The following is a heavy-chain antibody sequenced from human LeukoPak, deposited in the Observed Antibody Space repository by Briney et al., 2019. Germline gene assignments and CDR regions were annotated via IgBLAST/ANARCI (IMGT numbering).Heavy chain of an antibody. D-gene: IGHD3-10*01. V-gene: IGHV3-30*04. CDR2: ISYDGSNK. J-gene: IGHJ5*02. CDR3: ARHQSLGEFHWFDP. CDR1: GFTFSSYA. Sequence: GGSPRLSCAASGFTFSSYAMHWVRQAPGKGLEWGAVISYDGSNKYYADSVKGRFTISRDNSKNTLYLQMNSLRAEDTAVYYCARHQSLGEFHWFDPWGQGTLVTVSS.